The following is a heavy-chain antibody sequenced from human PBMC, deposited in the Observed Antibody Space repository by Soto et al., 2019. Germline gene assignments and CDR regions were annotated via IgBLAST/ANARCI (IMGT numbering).Heavy chain of an antibody. V-gene: IGHV1-69*12. CDR3: ASPVRGVSPYYYGMDV. CDR2: IIPIFGTA. Sequence: QVQLVQSGAEVKKPGSSVKVSCKASGGTFSSYAISWVRQAPGQGLEWMGGIIPIFGTANYAQKFQGRVTITADASTSTAYMEVSSLRSEDTAVYYCASPVRGVSPYYYGMDVWGQGTTVTVSS. D-gene: IGHD3-10*01. J-gene: IGHJ6*02. CDR1: GGTFSSYA.